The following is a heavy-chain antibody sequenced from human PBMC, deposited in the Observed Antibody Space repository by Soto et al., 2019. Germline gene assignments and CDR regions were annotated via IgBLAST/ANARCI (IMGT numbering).Heavy chain of an antibody. CDR1: GDSVSSNSGA. CDR3: ARDRVFIAVANWFDP. Sequence: PSQTLSITCAISGDSVSSNSGAWNWIRQSPSRGLEWLGRTYYRSKWYNDYAVSVKSRITINPDTSKNQFSLQLNSVTPEDTAVYYCARDRVFIAVANWFDPWGQGTLVTVSS. V-gene: IGHV6-1*01. D-gene: IGHD6-19*01. CDR2: TYYRSKWYN. J-gene: IGHJ5*02.